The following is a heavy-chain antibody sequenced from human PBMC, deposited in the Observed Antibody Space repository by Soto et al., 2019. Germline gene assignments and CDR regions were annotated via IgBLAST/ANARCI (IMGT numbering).Heavy chain of an antibody. CDR3: ARVIGAVDILYKENHFQH. Sequence: GGSLRLSCAASGFTVSSNYMSWVRQAPGKGLEWVSRLDGGGSSTRYADFVKGRFTISRDNAKNTLYLQMNSLRVEDTAVYYCARVIGAVDILYKENHFQHWGQGT. CDR2: LDGGGSST. CDR1: GFTVSSNY. J-gene: IGHJ1*01. D-gene: IGHD6-13*01. V-gene: IGHV3-74*01.